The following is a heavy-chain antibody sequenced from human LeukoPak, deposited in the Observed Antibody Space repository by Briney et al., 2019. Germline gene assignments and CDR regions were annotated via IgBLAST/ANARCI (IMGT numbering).Heavy chain of an antibody. CDR2: ISYDGSNK. J-gene: IGHJ4*02. CDR1: GFTFSTYP. V-gene: IGHV3-30*04. Sequence: GGSLRLSCAASGFTFSTYPMHWVRQAPGKGLEWVAVISYDGSNKYYADSVKGRFTISRDNSKNTLDLQMNSLRAEDTAVYYCAKDPEMATITGHYFDYWGQGTLVTVSS. D-gene: IGHD5-24*01. CDR3: AKDPEMATITGHYFDY.